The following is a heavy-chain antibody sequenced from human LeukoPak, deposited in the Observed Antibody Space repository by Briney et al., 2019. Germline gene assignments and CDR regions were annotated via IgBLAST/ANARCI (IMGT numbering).Heavy chain of an antibody. CDR2: FDNSGSS. J-gene: IGHJ4*02. Sequence: SETLSLTCIVSGGSISRYYWSWIRQPPGKGLEWIGYFDNSGSSNYNPSLKNRLTISEDTSKNQFALRLRSVTAADTAVYYCARGKYSSGWYLDYWGQGILVTVSS. V-gene: IGHV4-59*01. CDR3: ARGKYSSGWYLDY. CDR1: GGSISRYY. D-gene: IGHD6-19*01.